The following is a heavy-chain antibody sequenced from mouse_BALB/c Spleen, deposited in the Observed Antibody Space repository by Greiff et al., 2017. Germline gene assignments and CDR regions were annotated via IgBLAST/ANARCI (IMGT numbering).Heavy chain of an antibody. J-gene: IGHJ3*01. Sequence: DVKLQESGPGLVKPSQSLSLTCSVTGYSITSGYYWNWIRQFPGNKLEWMGYISYDGSNNYNPSLKNRISITRDTSKNQFFLKLNSVTTEDTATYYCAGAYYRYSWFAYWGQGTLVTVSA. CDR2: ISYDGSN. D-gene: IGHD2-14*01. CDR1: GYSITSGYY. CDR3: AGAYYRYSWFAY. V-gene: IGHV3-6*02.